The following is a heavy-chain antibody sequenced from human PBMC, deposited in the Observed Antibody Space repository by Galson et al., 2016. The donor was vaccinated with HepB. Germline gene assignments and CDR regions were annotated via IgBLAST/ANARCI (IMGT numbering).Heavy chain of an antibody. CDR1: GGSINTNNFY. J-gene: IGHJ6*04. CDR2: IYYSGTT. Sequence: ETLSLTCNVSGGSINTNNFYWGWVRQPPGKGLEWVGSIYYSGTTHFNPSLKSRVTMSVDTAKSQFSLRLNSMTAADTSVYYCARHGPVSRAYYTMDVWGVGTTVIVSS. V-gene: IGHV4-39*01. CDR3: ARHGPVSRAYYTMDV. D-gene: IGHD6-19*01.